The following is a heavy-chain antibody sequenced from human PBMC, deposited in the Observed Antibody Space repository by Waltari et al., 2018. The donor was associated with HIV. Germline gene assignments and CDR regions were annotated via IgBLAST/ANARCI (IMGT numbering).Heavy chain of an antibody. V-gene: IGHV1-8*01. J-gene: IGHJ6*02. CDR1: GYAFATYD. Sequence: QVQLVQSGDEVKKPGASVKVSCKASGYAFATYDVNWVRQATGQGPEWMGWMSPNSGNTVYAQEFQGRVTMTRDTSISTVYMELSSLTSEDTAVYYCARGGSASMDVWGQGTTVTVSS. CDR3: ARGGSASMDV. CDR2: MSPNSGNT.